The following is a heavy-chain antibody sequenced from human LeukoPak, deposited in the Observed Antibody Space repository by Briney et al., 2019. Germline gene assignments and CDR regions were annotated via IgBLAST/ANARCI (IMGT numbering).Heavy chain of an antibody. CDR3: ARHLGGSGSSDAFDI. J-gene: IGHJ3*02. D-gene: IGHD3-3*01. CDR2: IYYGGKT. CDR1: GGSISSSIYY. Sequence: PSETLSLTCTVSGGSISSSIYYCAWIRQPPGKGLEWIGSIYYGGKTYYNPSLKSRVTTSVDTSKNQFSLKLSSVTAADTAVYYCARHLGGSGSSDAFDIWGQETMVTVSS. V-gene: IGHV4-39*01.